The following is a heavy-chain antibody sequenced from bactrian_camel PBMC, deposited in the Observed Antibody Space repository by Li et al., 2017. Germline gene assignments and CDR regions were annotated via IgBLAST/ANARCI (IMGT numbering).Heavy chain of an antibody. CDR3: QMTGDRTT. V-gene: IGHV3S42*01. CDR1: GFAFSVSA. J-gene: IGHJ4*01. D-gene: IGHD3*01. Sequence: QLVESGGGLVQPGGSLRLSCAASGFAFSVSAMTWFRQAPGKGLEWVSNINSRGDSTTYADSVKGRFTISRDSAKSTLYLQLNSLKTEDAGMYYCQMTGDRTTRGQGTQVTVS. CDR2: INSRGDST.